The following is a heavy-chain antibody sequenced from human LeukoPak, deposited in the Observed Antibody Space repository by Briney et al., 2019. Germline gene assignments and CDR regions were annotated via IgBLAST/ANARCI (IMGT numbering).Heavy chain of an antibody. J-gene: IGHJ4*02. CDR1: GFTFSSYW. V-gene: IGHV3-7*03. CDR2: IKQDGSEK. D-gene: IGHD3-9*01. CDR3: ARVVGLRYFDWLPHFDY. Sequence: GGSLRLSCAASGFTFSSYWMSWVRQAPGKGLEWVANIKQDGSEKYYVDSVKGRFTISRDNAKNSLYLQMNSLRAEDTAVYYCARVVGLRYFDWLPHFDYWGQGTLATVSS.